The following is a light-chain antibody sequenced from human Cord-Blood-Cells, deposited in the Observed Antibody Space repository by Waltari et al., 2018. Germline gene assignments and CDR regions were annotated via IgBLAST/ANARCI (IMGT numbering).Light chain of an antibody. CDR3: RKSYSTPWT. CDR1: HSISSL. V-gene: IGKV1-39*01. J-gene: IGKJ1*01. CDR2: AAS. Sequence: DIQITQSPSSLSASVGDRVTITCRASHSISSLLNWYQQKPGKAPNRLIYAASSLQRGVPSRFSGSRSGTDFTLTNTSLQPEDFATCCCRKSYSTPWTFGPGTKVEIK.